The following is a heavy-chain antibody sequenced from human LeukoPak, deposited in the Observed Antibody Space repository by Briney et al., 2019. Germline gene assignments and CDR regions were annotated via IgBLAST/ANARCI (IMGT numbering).Heavy chain of an antibody. CDR2: IYHSGST. CDR3: ARDWIVVVPAAIYYYYGMDV. J-gene: IGHJ6*04. CDR1: GYSISSGYY. D-gene: IGHD2-2*01. V-gene: IGHV4-38-2*02. Sequence: PSETLSLTCAVSGYSISSGYYWGWIRQPPGKGLEWIGSIYHSGSTYYNPSLKSRVTLSVDTSKNQFSLKLSAVTAADTAVYYCARDWIVVVPAAIYYYYGMDVWGKGTTVTVSS.